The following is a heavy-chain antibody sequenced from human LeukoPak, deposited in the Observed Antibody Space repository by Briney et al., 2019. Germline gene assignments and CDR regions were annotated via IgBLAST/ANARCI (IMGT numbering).Heavy chain of an antibody. CDR2: LTDSSGFT. CDR1: GFTFSDYH. CDR3: AKVSWSSNHDDY. V-gene: IGHV3-11*05. J-gene: IGHJ4*02. Sequence: GGSLRLSCVATGFTFSDYHMIWLRQAPGKGLEWLSYLTDSSGFTNYADSVKGRFTISGDNAKNSLYLQMNSLRADDTAVYYCAKVSWSSNHDDYWGQGTLVTVSS. D-gene: IGHD4-11*01.